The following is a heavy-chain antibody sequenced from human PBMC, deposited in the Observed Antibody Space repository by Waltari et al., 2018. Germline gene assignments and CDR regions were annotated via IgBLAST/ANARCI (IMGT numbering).Heavy chain of an antibody. CDR1: GVTVSNNY. V-gene: IGHV3-66*01. D-gene: IGHD3-10*01. J-gene: IGHJ4*02. Sequence: EVQLVESGGGLVQPGGSLRLSCAASGVTVSNNYMSWVRQVPGEGLGWVSVSYSGGNTDYADSGKGRFTISRDSSKNTLHLQMNSLRVEDTAVYYCARVGGAAGGYWGQGTLVTVSS. CDR3: ARVGGAAGGY. CDR2: SYSGGNT.